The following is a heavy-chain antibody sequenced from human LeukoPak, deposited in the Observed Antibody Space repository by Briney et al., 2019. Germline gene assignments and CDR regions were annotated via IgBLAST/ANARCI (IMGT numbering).Heavy chain of an antibody. CDR3: ATPGPYCSGGSCYALRY. CDR1: AGTFSSYA. Sequence: GASVKVSCKASAGTFSSYAISWVRQAPGQGLEWMGGIIPIFGTANYAQKFQGRVTITADESTSTAYMELSSLRSEDTAVYYCATPGPYCSGGSCYALRYWGQGTLVTVSS. D-gene: IGHD2-15*01. J-gene: IGHJ4*02. CDR2: IIPIFGTA. V-gene: IGHV1-69*13.